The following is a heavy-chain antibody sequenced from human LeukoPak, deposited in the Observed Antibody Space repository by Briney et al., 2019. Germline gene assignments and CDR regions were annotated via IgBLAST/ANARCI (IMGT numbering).Heavy chain of an antibody. CDR1: GFSFSDSY. J-gene: IGHJ4*02. CDR3: ARDPRDSSSWFYFDY. Sequence: GGSLRLSCAASGFSFSDSYMTWIRQTPGKGLEWVPYISSSGGTIYYTDSVKGRFTISRDNAKNSLYLQMNSLRAEDTAVYYCARDPRDSSSWFYFDYWGQGTLVTVSS. V-gene: IGHV3-11*01. CDR2: ISSSGGTI. D-gene: IGHD6-13*01.